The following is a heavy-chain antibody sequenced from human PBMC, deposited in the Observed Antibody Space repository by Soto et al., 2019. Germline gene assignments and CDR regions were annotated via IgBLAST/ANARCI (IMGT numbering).Heavy chain of an antibody. D-gene: IGHD5-12*01. CDR2: IYYSGST. CDR3: ALEEMATIMGY. V-gene: IGHV4-39*01. J-gene: IGHJ4*02. CDR1: GGSISSSSYY. Sequence: QLQLQESGPGLVKPSETLSLTCTVSGGSISSSSYYWGWIRQPPGKGLEWIGSIYYSGSTYYNPSLKSRVTISVDTSKNQFSLKLSSVTAADTAVYYCALEEMATIMGYWGQGTLVTVSS.